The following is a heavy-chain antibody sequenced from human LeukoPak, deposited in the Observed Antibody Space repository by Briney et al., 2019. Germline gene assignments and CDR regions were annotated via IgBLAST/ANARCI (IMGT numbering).Heavy chain of an antibody. D-gene: IGHD2-15*01. J-gene: IGHJ5*02. V-gene: IGHV4-34*01. CDR3: ARGRRAATVQLRWFDP. Sequence: PSETLSLTCAVYGGSFSGYYWSWIRQPPGKGLEWIGEINHSGSTNYNPSLKSRVTISVDTSKNQFSLKLSSVTAADTAVYYCARGRRAATVQLRWFDPWGQGTLVTVSS. CDR2: INHSGST. CDR1: GGSFSGYY.